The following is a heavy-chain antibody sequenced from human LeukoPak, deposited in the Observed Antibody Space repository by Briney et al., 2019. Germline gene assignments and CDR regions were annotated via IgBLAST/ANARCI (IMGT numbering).Heavy chain of an antibody. D-gene: IGHD6-19*01. CDR2: ISWNSGSI. CDR1: GFTFDDYA. J-gene: IGHJ1*01. V-gene: IGHV3-9*01. Sequence: GRSLRLSCAASGFTFDDYAMHWVRQAPGKGLEWVSGISWNSGSIGYADSVKGRFTISRDNAKSSLYLQMNSLRAEDTASYYCAKDEDVNSSRRGLWLSRFGSNNLFQHWGQGTLVTVSS. CDR3: AKDEDVNSSRRGLWLSRFGSNNLFQH.